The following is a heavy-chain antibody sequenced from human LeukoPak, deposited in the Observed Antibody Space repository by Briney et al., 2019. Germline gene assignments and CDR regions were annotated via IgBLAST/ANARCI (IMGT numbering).Heavy chain of an antibody. J-gene: IGHJ4*02. CDR3: ARFGSYSRLFDY. V-gene: IGHV4-31*03. CDR2: IYYSGST. CDR1: GGSISSGGYY. Sequence: SETLSLTCTVSGGSISSGGYYWSWIRQHPGKGLEWIGCIYYSGSTYYNPSLKSRVTISVDTSKNQFSLKLSSVTAADTAVYYCARFGSYSRLFDYWGQGTLVTVSS. D-gene: IGHD1-26*01.